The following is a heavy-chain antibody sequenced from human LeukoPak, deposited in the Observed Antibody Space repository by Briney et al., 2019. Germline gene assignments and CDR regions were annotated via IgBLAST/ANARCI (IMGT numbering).Heavy chain of an antibody. D-gene: IGHD6-19*01. J-gene: IGHJ4*02. Sequence: GGSLRLSCAASGFTFSSYAMSWVRQAPGKGLEWISYISGSGTTINYADSVKGRFTISRDNARSELSLQMNSLRVEDTAVYYCARRVYSGDWYFDFWGQGTLVTVSS. CDR3: ARRVYSGDWYFDF. V-gene: IGHV3-48*04. CDR2: ISGSGTTI. CDR1: GFTFSSYA.